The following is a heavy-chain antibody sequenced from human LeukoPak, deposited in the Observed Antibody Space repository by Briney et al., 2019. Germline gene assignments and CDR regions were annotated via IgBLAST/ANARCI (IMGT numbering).Heavy chain of an antibody. D-gene: IGHD2/OR15-2a*01. CDR2: IDQSGAT. V-gene: IGHV4-34*01. CDR3: GIFYAGSMD. CDR1: GRSFIDFS. J-gene: IGHJ4*02. Sequence: SETLSLTCAVYGRSFIDFSWKWFRQPPGKGLEWIGAIDQSGATKYNLFLMRQVTISVDKSQDQLSLRLSSVTAADTAVYYCGIFYAGSMDWGRGTLVTVSS.